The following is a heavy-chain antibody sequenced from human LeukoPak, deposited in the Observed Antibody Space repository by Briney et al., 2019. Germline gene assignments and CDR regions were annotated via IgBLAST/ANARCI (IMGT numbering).Heavy chain of an antibody. CDR1: GGSISSGDYY. J-gene: IGHJ4*02. CDR2: IYYSGSI. V-gene: IGHV4-30-4*01. Sequence: SQTLSLTCTVSGGSISSGDYYWSWIRQPPGKGLEWIGYIYYSGSIYYNPSLKSRVTISVDTSKNQFSLKLSSVTAADTAVYYCARDLWGGNYFDYWGQGTLVTVSS. D-gene: IGHD2-21*01. CDR3: ARDLWGGNYFDY.